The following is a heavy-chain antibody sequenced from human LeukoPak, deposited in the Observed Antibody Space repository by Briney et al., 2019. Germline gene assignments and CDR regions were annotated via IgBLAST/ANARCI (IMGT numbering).Heavy chain of an antibody. D-gene: IGHD4-17*01. J-gene: IGHJ6*02. CDR1: GFTFSSYS. Sequence: KTGGSLRLSCSASGFTFSSYSMNWVRQAPGKGLEWVSSISSSSSYIYCADSVKGRFTISRDNAKNSLYLQMNSLRAEDTAVYYCAREAPTYYYYYGMDVWGQGTTVTVSS. V-gene: IGHV3-21*01. CDR3: AREAPTYYYYYGMDV. CDR2: ISSSSSYI.